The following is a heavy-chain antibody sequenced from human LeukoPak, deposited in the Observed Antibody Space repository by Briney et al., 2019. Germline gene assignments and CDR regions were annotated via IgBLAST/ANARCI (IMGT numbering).Heavy chain of an antibody. Sequence: GGSLRLSCAASGFTFSSYGMHWVRQAPGKGLEWVAVISDEGSNKYYADSVKGRFTISRDNSKNTLYLQMNSLRAEDSTVYYCAKSYCSGGSCYPYYYYYPMDVWGQGTTVTVSS. CDR2: ISDEGSNK. V-gene: IGHV3-30*18. CDR1: GFTFSSYG. D-gene: IGHD2-15*01. CDR3: AKSYCSGGSCYPYYYYYPMDV. J-gene: IGHJ6*02.